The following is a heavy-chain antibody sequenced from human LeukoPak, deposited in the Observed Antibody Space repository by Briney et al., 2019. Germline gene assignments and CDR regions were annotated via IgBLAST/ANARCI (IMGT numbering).Heavy chain of an antibody. CDR2: ITTNYAK. CDR1: GFTLSDYG. Sequence: GGSLSLSCAASGFTLSDYGMSWARQAPGKELEWVSYITTNYAKFYADSVRGRIAISRDNAKNTLYLQMNSLRAEDTAVYYCARDIVSDFDYWGQGTLVPVSS. V-gene: IGHV3-69-1*01. CDR3: ARDIVSDFDY. J-gene: IGHJ4*02. D-gene: IGHD5/OR15-5a*01.